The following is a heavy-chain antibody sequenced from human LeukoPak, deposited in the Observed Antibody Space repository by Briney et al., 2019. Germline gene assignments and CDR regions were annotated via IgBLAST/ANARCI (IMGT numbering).Heavy chain of an antibody. V-gene: IGHV4-39*07. J-gene: IGHJ4*02. CDR2: IYYSGST. Sequence: SETLSLTCTVSGGSISSSSYYWGWIRQPPGKCLEWMGSIYYSGSTYYNPSLKSRVTISVDTSKNQFSLKLSSVTAADTAVYYCARDGFSGYYSVLETEAPYYFDYWGQGTLVTVSS. D-gene: IGHD3-22*01. CDR1: GGSISSSSYY. CDR3: ARDGFSGYYSVLETEAPYYFDY.